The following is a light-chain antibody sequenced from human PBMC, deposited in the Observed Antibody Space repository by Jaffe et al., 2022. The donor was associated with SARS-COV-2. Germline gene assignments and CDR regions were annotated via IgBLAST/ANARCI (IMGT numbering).Light chain of an antibody. CDR3: QQYHSFPVT. J-gene: IGKJ4*01. CDR2: ATS. V-gene: IGKV1D-8*03. Sequence: VIWMTQSPSLVSASIGDRVTLSCRVSQDISSYLAWYQQKPGKAPDLLMYATSTLQSGVPSRFSGSGSGTDFTLTISSLQSEDLATYYCQQYHSFPVTFGGGTKVELK. CDR1: QDISSY.